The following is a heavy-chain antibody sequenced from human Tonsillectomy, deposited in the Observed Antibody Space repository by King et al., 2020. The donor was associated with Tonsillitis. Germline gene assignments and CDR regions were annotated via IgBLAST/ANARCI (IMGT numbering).Heavy chain of an antibody. CDR3: ARSRDLFRAFDI. Sequence: QLQESGPGLVKPSETLSLTCTVSGGSISSSSYYWGWIRQPPGEGLEWIGSIYYSGSTYYNPSLKSRVTISEDTSKNQFSLKLSSVTAADTAVYYCARSRDLFRAFDIWGQGTMVTVSS. J-gene: IGHJ3*02. CDR1: GGSISSSSYY. V-gene: IGHV4-39*07. CDR2: IYYSGST. D-gene: IGHD2/OR15-2a*01.